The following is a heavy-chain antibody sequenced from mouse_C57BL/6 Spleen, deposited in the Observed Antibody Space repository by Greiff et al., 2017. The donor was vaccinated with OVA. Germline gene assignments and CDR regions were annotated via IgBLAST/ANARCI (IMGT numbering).Heavy chain of an antibody. J-gene: IGHJ1*03. CDR1: GYTFTSYW. D-gene: IGHD2-10*01. CDR3: ARPYYGNPWYFDV. CDR2: IDPSDSYT. Sequence: QVHVKQPGAELVMPGASVKLSCKASGYTFTSYWMHWVKQRPGQGLEWIREIDPSDSYTNYNQKFKGKSTLTVDKSSSTAYMQLSSLTSEDSAVYYCARPYYGNPWYFDVWGTGTTVTVSS. V-gene: IGHV1-69*01.